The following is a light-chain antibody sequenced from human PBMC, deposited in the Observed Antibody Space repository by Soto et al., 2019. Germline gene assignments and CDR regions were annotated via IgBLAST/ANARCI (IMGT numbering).Light chain of an antibody. CDR1: SNDIGLYNY. CDR2: EVT. V-gene: IGLV2-14*01. CDR3: SSYTLSSTWV. Sequence: QSVLTQPASVSGSPGQSITISCTGTSNDIGLYNYVSWYQQHPGKAPKLVIYEVTYRPSGVSDRFSGSKSDNTASLTISGLQAEDEADYYCSSYTLSSTWVFGGETKLTVL. J-gene: IGLJ3*02.